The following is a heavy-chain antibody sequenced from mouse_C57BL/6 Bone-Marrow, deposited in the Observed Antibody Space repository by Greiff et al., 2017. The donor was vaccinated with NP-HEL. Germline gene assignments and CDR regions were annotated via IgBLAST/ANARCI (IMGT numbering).Heavy chain of an antibody. CDR1: GFTFSDYG. CDR3: ARRYRGLYYYAMDY. V-gene: IGHV5-17*01. D-gene: IGHD2-12*01. J-gene: IGHJ4*01. CDR2: ISSGSSTI. Sequence: EVMLVESGGGLVKPGGSLKLSCAASGFTFSDYGMHWVRQAPEKGLEWVAYISSGSSTIYYAEPVKGRFTISRDNAKNTLFLQMTSLRSEDTAMYYCARRYRGLYYYAMDYWGQGTSVTVSS.